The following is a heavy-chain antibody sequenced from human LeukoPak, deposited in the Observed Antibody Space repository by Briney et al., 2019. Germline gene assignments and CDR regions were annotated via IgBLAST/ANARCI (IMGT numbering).Heavy chain of an antibody. V-gene: IGHV3-23*01. CDR3: ASGASGYYFDY. CDR1: GFTFRSYA. D-gene: IGHD3-22*01. J-gene: IGHJ4*02. CDR2: ISGSGAST. Sequence: GGSLRLSCAASGFTFRSYAMSWVRQAPGKGLEWVSSISGSGASTYYADSVKGRFTISRDNAKNSLYLQMNSLRAEDTAVYYCASGASGYYFDYWGQGTLVTVSS.